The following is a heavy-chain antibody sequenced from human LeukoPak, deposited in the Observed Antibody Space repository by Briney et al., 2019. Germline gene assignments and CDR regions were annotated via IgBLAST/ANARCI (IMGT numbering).Heavy chain of an antibody. CDR3: ARVPGYYGSSP. Sequence: SETLSLTCTVSGGSISSYYWSWIRQPPGKRLEWIGYIYYSGSINYNPSLKSRVTISVDTSKNQLSLKLSSVTAADTAVYYCARVPGYYGSSPWGQGTLVTVSS. V-gene: IGHV4-59*01. CDR2: IYYSGSI. J-gene: IGHJ5*02. D-gene: IGHD3-10*01. CDR1: GGSISSYY.